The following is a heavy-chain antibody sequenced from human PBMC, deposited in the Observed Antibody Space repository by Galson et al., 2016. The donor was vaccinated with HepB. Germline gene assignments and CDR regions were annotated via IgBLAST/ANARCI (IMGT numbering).Heavy chain of an antibody. V-gene: IGHV3-23*01. CDR2: IGGGGGSI. J-gene: IGHJ4*02. Sequence: SLRLSCAASGSMFHNHAMSWVRQAPGRGLEWVSVIGGGGGSIYYADSVKGRFTIHRDNSKNTLYLDMKSLRGEDTARYYCAKVTGGGGNGFEYWGQGTQVTAAS. CDR1: GSMFHNHA. CDR3: AKVTGGGGNGFEY. D-gene: IGHD2-21*02.